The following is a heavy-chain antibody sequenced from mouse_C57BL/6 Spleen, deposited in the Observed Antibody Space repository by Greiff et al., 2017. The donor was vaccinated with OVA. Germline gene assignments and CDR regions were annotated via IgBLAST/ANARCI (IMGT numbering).Heavy chain of an antibody. CDR2: INPNNGGT. CDR3: AFQLRGYAMDY. Sequence: VHVKQPGPELVKPGASVKMSCKASGYTFTDYYMHWVKQSPGKSLEWIGNINPNNGGTSYNQKFKGKATLTVNKSSSTAYMELRSLTSEDSAVYYCAFQLRGYAMDYWGQGTSVTVSS. CDR1: GYTFTDYY. V-gene: IGHV1-22*01. J-gene: IGHJ4*01. D-gene: IGHD2-4*01.